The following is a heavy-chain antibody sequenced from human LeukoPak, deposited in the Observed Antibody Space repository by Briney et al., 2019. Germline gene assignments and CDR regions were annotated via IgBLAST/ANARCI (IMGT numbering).Heavy chain of an antibody. CDR3: ASAPLALADTGWYFDL. D-gene: IGHD6-19*01. CDR2: IYYSGST. V-gene: IGHV4-59*01. CDR1: GGSISSYY. Sequence: SETLSLTCTVSGGSISSYYWSWIRQPPGKGLEWFGYIYYSGSTNYTSALKSRVTISVATSQNQFSLNLSSVTAADTAVYYCASAPLALADTGWYFDLWGRGTLLTVSS. J-gene: IGHJ2*01.